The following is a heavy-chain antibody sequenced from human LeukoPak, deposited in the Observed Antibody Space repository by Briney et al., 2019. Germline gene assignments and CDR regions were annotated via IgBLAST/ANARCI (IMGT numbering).Heavy chain of an antibody. CDR3: ARGTIAAAGYYYFDY. Sequence: PGGSLRLSCAASGFTFSSYWMSWVCQAPGKGLEWVANIKQDGSEKYYVDSVKGRFTISRDNAKNSLYLQMNSLRAEDTAVYYCARGTIAAAGYYYFDYWGQGNQVTVSS. J-gene: IGHJ4*02. V-gene: IGHV3-7*04. D-gene: IGHD6-13*01. CDR1: GFTFSSYW. CDR2: IKQDGSEK.